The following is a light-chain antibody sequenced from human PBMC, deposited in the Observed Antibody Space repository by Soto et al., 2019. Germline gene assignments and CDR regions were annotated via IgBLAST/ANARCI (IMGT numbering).Light chain of an antibody. CDR2: DAS. Sequence: EIVLTQSPATLSLSPGEGATLSCRASQSVSSYLAWYRQKPGQAPRLLIYDASNRATGIPARFSGSGSGTDFTLTISSLEPEDFAVYYCQHRSNWPLTFGGGTKGDIK. J-gene: IGKJ4*01. V-gene: IGKV3-11*01. CDR3: QHRSNWPLT. CDR1: QSVSSY.